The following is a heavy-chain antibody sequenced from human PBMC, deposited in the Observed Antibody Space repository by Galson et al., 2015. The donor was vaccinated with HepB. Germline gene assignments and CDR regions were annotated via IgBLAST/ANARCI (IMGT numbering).Heavy chain of an antibody. CDR3: AITRVTINAFDI. J-gene: IGHJ3*02. Sequence: CAISGDSVSSNSAAWSWIRQSPSRGLEWLGRTYYRSKWYDDYVVSVKSRITINPDTSKNQFSLQLNSVTPEDTAVYYCAITRVTINAFDIWGQGTMVTVSS. D-gene: IGHD3-10*01. CDR2: TYYRSKWYD. V-gene: IGHV6-1*01. CDR1: GDSVSSNSAA.